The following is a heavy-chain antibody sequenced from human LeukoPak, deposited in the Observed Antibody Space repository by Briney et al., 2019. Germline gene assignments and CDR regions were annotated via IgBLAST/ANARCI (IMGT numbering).Heavy chain of an antibody. CDR1: GYTFTSYG. J-gene: IGHJ5*02. CDR2: ISAYNGNT. CDR3: ARALVGVVVVPAAIGGIDP. V-gene: IGHV1-18*04. D-gene: IGHD2-2*01. Sequence: ASVKVSCKASGYTFTSYGISWVRQAPGQGLEWMGWISAYNGNTNYAQKLQGRVTTTTDTSTSTAYMELRSLRSDDTAVYYCARALVGVVVVPAAIGGIDPWGQGTLVTVSS.